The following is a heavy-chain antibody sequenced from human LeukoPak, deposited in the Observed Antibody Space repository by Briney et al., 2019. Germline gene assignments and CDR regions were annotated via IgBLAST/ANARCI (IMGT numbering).Heavy chain of an antibody. CDR1: GFTVSSNY. Sequence: PGGSLRLSCAASGFTVSSNYMSWVRQAPGKGLEWVSVIYSGGSTYYADSVKGRFTISRGNAKNSLYLQMNSLRVEDTAIYYCARPPGNNYGFAEYFHHWGQGTLVTVSS. J-gene: IGHJ1*01. CDR2: IYSGGST. V-gene: IGHV3-66*01. D-gene: IGHD4-11*01. CDR3: ARPPGNNYGFAEYFHH.